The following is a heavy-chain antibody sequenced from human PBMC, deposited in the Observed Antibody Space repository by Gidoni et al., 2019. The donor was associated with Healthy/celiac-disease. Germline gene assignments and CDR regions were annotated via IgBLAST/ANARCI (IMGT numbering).Heavy chain of an antibody. CDR3: AREEANWFDP. CDR2: IIPIFGIA. J-gene: IGHJ5*02. Sequence: QVQLVQSGAEVKKPGSSVQVSCKASGGTFSSYAISWVRQAPGQGLEWRGRIIPIFGIANYAQKFQGRVTITADKSTSTAYMELSSLRSEDTAVYYCAREEANWFDPWGQGTLVTVSS. V-gene: IGHV1-69*04. CDR1: GGTFSSYA.